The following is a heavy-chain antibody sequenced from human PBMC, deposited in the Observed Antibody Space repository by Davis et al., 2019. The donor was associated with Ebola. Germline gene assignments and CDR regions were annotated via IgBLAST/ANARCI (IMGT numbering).Heavy chain of an antibody. CDR3: ARRGTSSWYAGWFDP. D-gene: IGHD6-13*01. Sequence: SETLSLTCTVSGGSISSYYWGWIRQPPGKGLEWIGSIYYSGSTNYNPSLKSRVTISVDTSKNQFSLKLSSVTAADTAMYYCARRGTSSWYAGWFDPWGQGTLVTVSS. CDR1: GGSISSYY. CDR2: IYYSGST. V-gene: IGHV4-59*08. J-gene: IGHJ5*02.